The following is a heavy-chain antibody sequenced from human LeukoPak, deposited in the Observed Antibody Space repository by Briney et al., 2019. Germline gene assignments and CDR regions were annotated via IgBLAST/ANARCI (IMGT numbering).Heavy chain of an antibody. D-gene: IGHD5-18*01. CDR3: ARGGYIYGL. V-gene: IGHV4-59*01. J-gene: IGHJ4*02. CDR2: IYYNGGT. Sequence: QASETLSLTCIVSGASLGSYSWSWIRQPPGKGLEWIGYIYYNGGTNYNPSLKSRLTMSIDTSKNQISLKLRSVTLADSAMYYCARGGYIYGLWGQGTLVTVSS. CDR1: GASLGSYS.